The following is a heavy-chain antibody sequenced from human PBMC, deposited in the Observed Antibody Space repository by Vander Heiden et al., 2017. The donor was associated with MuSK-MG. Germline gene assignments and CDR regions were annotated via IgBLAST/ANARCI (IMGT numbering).Heavy chain of an antibody. CDR3: AKMGNYESSDYYGYVQH. CDR1: GFTFSGDW. Sequence: EVQLVESGGGLVQPGGSLRLYCAASGFTFSGDWMHWVRQAPGKGLVWVSRINGAGSLIDYADAVKGRFTISRDNAKNTLYLQMNSLGAHDTAVYYCAKMGNYESSDYYGYVQHWGQGTLVTVSS. D-gene: IGHD3-22*01. J-gene: IGHJ1*01. CDR2: INGAGSLI. V-gene: IGHV3-74*01.